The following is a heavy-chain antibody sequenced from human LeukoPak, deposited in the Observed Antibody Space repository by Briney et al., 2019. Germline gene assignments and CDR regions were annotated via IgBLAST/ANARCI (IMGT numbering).Heavy chain of an antibody. CDR2: ISAYNGNT. CDR3: ARAGGIAVDVSYFDY. CDR1: GYTFTSYG. Sequence: GAAVKVSCKASGYTFTSYGISWVRQAPGQGLEWMGWISAYNGNTNYAQKLQGRVTMTTDTSTSTAYMELRSLRSDDTAVYYCARAGGIAVDVSYFDYWGQGTLVTVSS. D-gene: IGHD6-19*01. J-gene: IGHJ4*02. V-gene: IGHV1-18*01.